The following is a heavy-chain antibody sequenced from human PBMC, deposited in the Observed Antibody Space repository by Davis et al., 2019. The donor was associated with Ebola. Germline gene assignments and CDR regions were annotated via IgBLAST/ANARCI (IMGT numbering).Heavy chain of an antibody. Sequence: MPSETLSLTCTVSGGSISSYYWSWIRQPPGKGLEWIGYIYYSGSTYYNPSLKSRVTISVDTSKNQFSLKLSSVTAADTAVYYCARRGKWELTPVAYFDYWGQGTLVTVSS. CDR2: IYYSGST. V-gene: IGHV4-59*08. CDR1: GGSISSYY. CDR3: ARRGKWELTPVAYFDY. J-gene: IGHJ4*02. D-gene: IGHD1-26*01.